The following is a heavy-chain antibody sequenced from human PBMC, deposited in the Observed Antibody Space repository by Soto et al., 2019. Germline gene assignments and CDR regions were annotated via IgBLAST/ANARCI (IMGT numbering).Heavy chain of an antibody. J-gene: IGHJ6*01. CDR2: FYDSGST. CDR1: AGSLGSGSFY. CDR3: AVAAPRPRYYYCALDG. V-gene: IGHV4-61*01. D-gene: IGHD2-15*01. Sequence: PSETLSLPCTVSAGSLGSGSFYWSWIRRPPGKGLEWIGYFYDSGSTYYNSSLSSRVTMSVDTPQNQYSLKLRSVPAAETAAHYRAVAAPRPRYYYCALDGWGQGNRVTVSS.